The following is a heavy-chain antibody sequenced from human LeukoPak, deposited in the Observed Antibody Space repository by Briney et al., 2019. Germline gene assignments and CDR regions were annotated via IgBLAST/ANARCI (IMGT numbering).Heavy chain of an antibody. D-gene: IGHD6-13*01. V-gene: IGHV4-4*02. Sequence: SETLSLTCAVSGGSISSSNWWSWVRQPPGKGLEWIGEIYHSGSTNYNPSLKSRVTISVDKPKNQFSLKLSSVTAADTAVYYCARVASAADDYWGQGTLVTVSS. CDR1: GGSISSSNW. CDR2: IYHSGST. J-gene: IGHJ4*02. CDR3: ARVASAADDY.